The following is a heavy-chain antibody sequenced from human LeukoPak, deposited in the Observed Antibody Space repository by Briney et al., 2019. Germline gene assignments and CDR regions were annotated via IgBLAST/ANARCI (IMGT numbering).Heavy chain of an antibody. D-gene: IGHD1-1*01. CDR3: ARHVTTTVSSWFDP. Sequence: GESLKISCKGSGYRFTNYWIGWVRQMPGKGLEWMGIIYPGDSNVRYSPSFQSQVTISADKSISTAYLQWSSLKASDTAMYYCARHVTTTVSSWFDPWGQGTLVTVSS. CDR2: IYPGDSNV. CDR1: GYRFTNYW. J-gene: IGHJ5*02. V-gene: IGHV5-51*01.